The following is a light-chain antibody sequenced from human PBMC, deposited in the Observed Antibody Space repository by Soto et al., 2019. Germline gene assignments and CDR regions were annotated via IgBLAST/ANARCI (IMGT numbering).Light chain of an antibody. CDR2: EVT. CDR1: SSDVGSYNL. Sequence: QSALTQPASVSASPGQSITISCTGTSSDVGSYNLVSWYQQRPGKAPKLMIYEVTKRPSGVSSRFSASKSGNTASLTISGLQAEDEADYYCCSYAGSRVLLIFGGGTKLTVL. V-gene: IGLV2-23*02. CDR3: CSYAGSRVLLI. J-gene: IGLJ2*01.